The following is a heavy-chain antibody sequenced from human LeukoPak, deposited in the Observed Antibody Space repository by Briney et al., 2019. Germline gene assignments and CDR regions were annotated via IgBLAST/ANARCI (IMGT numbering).Heavy chain of an antibody. Sequence: QPGGSLRLSCAASGFTFSSYAMSWVRQAPGKGLEWVSAISGSGGSTYYADSVKGRFTISRDNSKNTLYLQMNSLRAEDTAVYYCARVRYYYDSSGYYDYWGQGTLVTVSS. CDR1: GFTFSSYA. V-gene: IGHV3-23*01. D-gene: IGHD3-22*01. CDR3: ARVRYYYDSSGYYDY. J-gene: IGHJ4*02. CDR2: ISGSGGST.